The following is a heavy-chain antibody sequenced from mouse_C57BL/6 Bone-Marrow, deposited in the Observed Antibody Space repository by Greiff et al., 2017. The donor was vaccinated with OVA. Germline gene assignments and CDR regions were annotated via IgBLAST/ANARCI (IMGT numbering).Heavy chain of an antibody. D-gene: IGHD2-10*02. CDR1: GFTFSDYG. J-gene: IGHJ4*01. CDR2: ISSGSSTI. Sequence: DVHLVESGGGLVKPGGSLKLSCAASGFTFSDYGMHWVRQAPEKGLEWVAYISSGSSTIYYADTVKGRFTISRDNAKNTLFLQMTSLRSEDTAMYYCARPVWDAMDYWGQGTSVTVSS. V-gene: IGHV5-17*01. CDR3: ARPVWDAMDY.